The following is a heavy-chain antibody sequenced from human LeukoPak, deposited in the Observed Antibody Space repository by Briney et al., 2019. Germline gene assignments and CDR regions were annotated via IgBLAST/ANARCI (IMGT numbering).Heavy chain of an antibody. CDR3: AANYYDSSGYWFDP. Sequence: SETLSLTCTVSGGSIRSYYWSWIRQPPGKRLEWIGYIYSSGSTNYNPSLKSRVTMSVDTPKNYFSLKLNSVTAADTAVYYCAANYYDSSGYWFDPWGQGTLVTVSS. J-gene: IGHJ5*02. D-gene: IGHD3-22*01. CDR2: IYSSGST. V-gene: IGHV4-59*01. CDR1: GGSIRSYY.